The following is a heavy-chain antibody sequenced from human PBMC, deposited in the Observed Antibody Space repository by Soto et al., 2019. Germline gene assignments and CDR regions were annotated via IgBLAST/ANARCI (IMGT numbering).Heavy chain of an antibody. Sequence: PGGSLRLSCAASGFTFSSYSMNWVRQAPGKGLEWVSSISSSSSYIYYAASVKGRFTISRDNAKNSLYLQMNSLRAEDTAVYYCARDNGITTIPGYWGQGTLVTVSS. CDR1: GFTFSSYS. J-gene: IGHJ4*02. D-gene: IGHD3-10*01. CDR2: ISSSSSYI. CDR3: ARDNGITTIPGY. V-gene: IGHV3-21*01.